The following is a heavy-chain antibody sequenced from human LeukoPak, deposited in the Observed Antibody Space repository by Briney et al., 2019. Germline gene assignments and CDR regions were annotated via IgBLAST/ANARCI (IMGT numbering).Heavy chain of an antibody. CDR2: IKSKNDGWTT. Sequence: PGGSLRLSCAASGFTFSNAWMSWVRQAPGKGLEWVGRIKSKNDGWTTDYAAIVKGRFTISRDDSKNTLYLQVDSLKNEDTAVYYCTTSSGLTGYYTPLDAFDIWGQGQMVTVSS. V-gene: IGHV3-15*01. CDR1: GFTFSNAW. CDR3: TTSSGLTGYYTPLDAFDI. D-gene: IGHD3-9*01. J-gene: IGHJ3*02.